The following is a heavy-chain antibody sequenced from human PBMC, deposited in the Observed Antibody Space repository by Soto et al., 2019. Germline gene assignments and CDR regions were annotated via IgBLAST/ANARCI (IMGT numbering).Heavy chain of an antibody. J-gene: IGHJ4*02. CDR3: ARGTTVTTVSYFDY. CDR1: GGSISSRYY. V-gene: IGHV4-61*01. Sequence: ETLSLTCTVDGGSISSRYYWSWIREPPGKGLEWIGYIYYSGSTNYNPSLKSRVTISIDMSKNQFSLKLSSVTAADTSVYYCARGTTVTTVSYFDYWGQGTLVTVS. CDR2: IYYSGST. D-gene: IGHD4-17*01.